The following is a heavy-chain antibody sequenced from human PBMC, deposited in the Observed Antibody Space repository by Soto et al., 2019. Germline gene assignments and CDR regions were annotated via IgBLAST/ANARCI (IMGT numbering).Heavy chain of an antibody. CDR1: GGSFSGYY. J-gene: IGHJ5*02. Sequence: SETLSLTCAVYGGSFSGYYWSWIRQPPGKGLEWIGEINHSGSTNYNPSLKSRVTISVDTSKNQFSLKLSSVTAADTAVYYCARLGYSYGYNWFDPWGQGTLVTVSA. CDR2: INHSGST. D-gene: IGHD5-18*01. CDR3: ARLGYSYGYNWFDP. V-gene: IGHV4-34*01.